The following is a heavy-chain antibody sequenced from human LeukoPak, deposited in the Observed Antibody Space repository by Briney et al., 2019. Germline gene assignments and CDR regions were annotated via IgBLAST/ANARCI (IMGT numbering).Heavy chain of an antibody. J-gene: IGHJ4*02. CDR1: EFTFTSYW. V-gene: IGHV3-74*01. CDR2: INNDGSTT. CDR3: ARTYSSFDY. Sequence: GGSLRLSRAPSEFTFTSYWMHWVRQAPGKGRVWVSRINNDGSTTAYADSVKGRFTISRDNAKNTLYLQMNSLRAEDTAVYYCARTYSSFDYWGQGTLVTVSS. D-gene: IGHD6-19*01.